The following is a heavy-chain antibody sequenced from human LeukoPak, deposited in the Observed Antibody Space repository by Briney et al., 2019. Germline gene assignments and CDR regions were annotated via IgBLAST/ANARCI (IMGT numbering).Heavy chain of an antibody. J-gene: IGHJ6*03. CDR3: ASPNPRIAARPYYYYYMDV. D-gene: IGHD6-6*01. CDR2: ISSSSSYI. Sequence: GGSLRLSCAASGFTFSSYSMNWVRQAPGKGLEGVSSISSSSSYIYYADSVKGRFTISRDNAKNSLYLQMDSLRVEDTAVYYCASPNPRIAARPYYYYYMDVWGKGTTVTVSS. CDR1: GFTFSSYS. V-gene: IGHV3-21*06.